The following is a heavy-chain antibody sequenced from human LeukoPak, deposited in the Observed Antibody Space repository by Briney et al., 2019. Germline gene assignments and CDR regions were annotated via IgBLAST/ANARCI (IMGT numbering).Heavy chain of an antibody. CDR2: IYYSGST. J-gene: IGHJ4*02. D-gene: IGHD6-13*01. CDR3: ARSRVAAAGGFDY. CDR1: GGSISSSSYY. V-gene: IGHV4-39*07. Sequence: PSETLSLTCTVSGGSISSSSYYWGWIRQPPGKGLEWIGSIYYSGSTYYNPSLKSRVTISVDTSKNQFSLKLSSVTAADTAVYYCARSRVAAAGGFDYWGQGTLVTVSS.